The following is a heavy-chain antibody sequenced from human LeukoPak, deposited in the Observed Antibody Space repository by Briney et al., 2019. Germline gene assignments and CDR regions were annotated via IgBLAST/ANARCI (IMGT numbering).Heavy chain of an antibody. Sequence: GRSLRLSCAASGFTFSSYGMHWVRQAPGKGLEWVAFIRYDGSNKYYADSVKGRFTISRDNSKNTLYLQMNSLRAEDTAVYYCAKDGESLYYSGSGSYYTYFDYWGQGTLVTVSS. CDR1: GFTFSSYG. V-gene: IGHV3-30*02. D-gene: IGHD3-10*01. CDR3: AKDGESLYYSGSGSYYTYFDY. J-gene: IGHJ4*02. CDR2: IRYDGSNK.